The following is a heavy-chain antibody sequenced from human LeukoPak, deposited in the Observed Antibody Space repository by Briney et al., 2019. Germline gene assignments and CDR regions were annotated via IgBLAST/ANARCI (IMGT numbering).Heavy chain of an antibody. V-gene: IGHV4-61*08. J-gene: IGHJ4*02. CDR1: GGSISSDGYY. CDR2: IYYSGST. Sequence: SETLSLTCTVSGGSISSDGYYWTWIRQHPGKGLEWIGYIYYSGSTNYNPSLKSRGTISVDTSKNQFSLKLSSVTAADTAVYYCARDRVAAASLDYWGQGTLVTVSS. CDR3: ARDRVAAASLDY. D-gene: IGHD6-13*01.